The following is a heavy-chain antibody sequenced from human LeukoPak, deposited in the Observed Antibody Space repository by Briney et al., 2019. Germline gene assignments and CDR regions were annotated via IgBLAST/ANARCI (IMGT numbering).Heavy chain of an antibody. V-gene: IGHV4-31*03. CDR3: ARFKGSTWGDAFDF. J-gene: IGHJ3*01. CDR1: GGSISSGGYY. CDR2: IYYSGST. Sequence: PSETLSLTCTVSGGSISSGGYYWSWIRQHPGKGLEWIGYIYYSGSTYYNPSLKSRVTISVDTSKNQFSLKLSSVTAVDTAVYYCARFKGSTWGDAFDFWGQGTMVTVSS. D-gene: IGHD3-16*01.